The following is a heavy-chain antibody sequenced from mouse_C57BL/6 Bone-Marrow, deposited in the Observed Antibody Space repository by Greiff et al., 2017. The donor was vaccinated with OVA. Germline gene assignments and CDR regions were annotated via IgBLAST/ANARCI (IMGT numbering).Heavy chain of an antibody. CDR3: TIPAYYSNWFAY. CDR2: IDPENGDT. Sequence: EVQLMESGAELVRPGASVKLSCTASGFNIKDDYMHWVKQRPEQGLEWIGWIDPENGDTEYASKFQGKATITADTSSNTAYLQLSSLTSEDTAVYYGTIPAYYSNWFAYWGQGTLVTVSA. D-gene: IGHD2-5*01. J-gene: IGHJ3*01. CDR1: GFNIKDDY. V-gene: IGHV14-4*01.